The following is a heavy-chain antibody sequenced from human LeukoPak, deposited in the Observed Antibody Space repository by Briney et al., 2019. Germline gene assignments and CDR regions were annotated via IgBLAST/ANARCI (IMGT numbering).Heavy chain of an antibody. D-gene: IGHD5-24*01. Sequence: GGSLTLSCAASGFTFGGNWMSWVRQAPGKGLEWVASINPDGSQKLYVDSVKGRLTISRDNTKSSLYLQMNSLGAEDTAMYYCAKLLGTATTYDSWGQGTRVTVSS. CDR3: AKLLGTATTYDS. J-gene: IGHJ4*02. V-gene: IGHV3-7*01. CDR2: INPDGSQK. CDR1: GFTFGGNW.